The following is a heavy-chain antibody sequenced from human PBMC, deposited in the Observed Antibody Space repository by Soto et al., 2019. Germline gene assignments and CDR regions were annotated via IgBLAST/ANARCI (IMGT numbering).Heavy chain of an antibody. CDR3: AKDGPPYYDFWSGISDP. J-gene: IGHJ5*02. Sequence: PGGSLRLSXAASGFTFSSYGMHWVRQAPGKGLEWVAVISYDGSNKYYADSVKGRFTISRDNSKNTLYLQMNSLRAEDTAVYYCAKDGPPYYDFWSGISDPWGQGTLVTVSS. D-gene: IGHD3-3*01. CDR1: GFTFSSYG. V-gene: IGHV3-30*18. CDR2: ISYDGSNK.